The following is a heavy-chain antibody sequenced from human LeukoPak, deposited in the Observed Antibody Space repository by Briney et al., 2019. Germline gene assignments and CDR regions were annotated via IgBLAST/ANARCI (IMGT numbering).Heavy chain of an antibody. V-gene: IGHV7-4-1*02. J-gene: IGHJ4*02. CDR1: GYTFTSYG. Sequence: ASVKVSCKASGYTFTSYGISWVRQAPGQGLEWMGCINTNTGTPTYAQGFTGRFVFSLDTAVSTAYLQISSLKAEDTAVYYCARGDFRPDYWGQGTLVTVSS. CDR3: ARGDFRPDY. D-gene: IGHD2-21*02. CDR2: INTNTGTP.